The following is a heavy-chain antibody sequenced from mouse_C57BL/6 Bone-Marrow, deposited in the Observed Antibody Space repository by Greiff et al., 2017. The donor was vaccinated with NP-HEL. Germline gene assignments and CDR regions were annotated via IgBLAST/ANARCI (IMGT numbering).Heavy chain of an antibody. V-gene: IGHV1-76*01. CDR1: GYTFTDYY. Sequence: VKLMESGAELVRPGASVKLSCKASGYTFTDYYINWVKQRPGQGLEWIARIYPGSGNTYYNEKFKGKATLTAEKSSSTAYMQLSSLTSEDSAVYFCARGRLRRPYLYAMDYWGQGTSVTVSS. J-gene: IGHJ4*01. D-gene: IGHD2-4*01. CDR2: IYPGSGNT. CDR3: ARGRLRRPYLYAMDY.